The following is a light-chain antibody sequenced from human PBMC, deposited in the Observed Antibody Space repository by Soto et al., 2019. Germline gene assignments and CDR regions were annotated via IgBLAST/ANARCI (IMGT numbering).Light chain of an antibody. V-gene: IGKV1-16*01. CDR2: GAS. CDR1: QDILNY. Sequence: DIQMTQSPSSLSASVGDRVTITCRASQDILNYLAWFQQKPGKAPKSLIYGASSLHSGVPSRFSGSGFGTDFSLTISSLQPEEFATYYCQQYASNVATFGQGTTLEV. CDR3: QQYASNVAT. J-gene: IGKJ2*01.